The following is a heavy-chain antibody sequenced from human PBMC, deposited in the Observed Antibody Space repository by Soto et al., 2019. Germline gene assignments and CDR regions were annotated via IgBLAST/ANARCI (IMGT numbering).Heavy chain of an antibody. V-gene: IGHV3-23*01. Sequence: GGSLRLSCEASGFNLRDHALAWVRQAPGGGLEWVSGISGSGYDTWYADSVRGRFTISRDNSRQMLYLEMNSLRVEDTAVYFCANGHKYASEYWGQGTLVTV. CDR1: GFNLRDHA. D-gene: IGHD2-2*01. CDR3: ANGHKYASEY. CDR2: ISGSGYDT. J-gene: IGHJ4*02.